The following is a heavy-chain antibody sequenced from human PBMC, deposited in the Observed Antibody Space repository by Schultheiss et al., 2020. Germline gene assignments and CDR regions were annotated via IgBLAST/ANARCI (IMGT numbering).Heavy chain of an antibody. CDR1: GGSISSSTYY. CDR3: AKHLSAYDSTGYFPFGWFDP. J-gene: IGHJ5*02. CDR2: IYYSGTT. Sequence: SETLSLTCTVSGGSISSSTYYWAWIRQTPGQGLEWIGSIYYSGTTYYTPSLRSRVTMSVDTSKTQFSLKMSSVTAADTAVYYCAKHLSAYDSTGYFPFGWFDPWGQGILVTVSS. D-gene: IGHD3-22*01. V-gene: IGHV4-39*01.